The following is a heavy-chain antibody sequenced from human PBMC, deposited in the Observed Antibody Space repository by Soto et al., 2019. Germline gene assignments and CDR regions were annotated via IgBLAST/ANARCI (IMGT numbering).Heavy chain of an antibody. D-gene: IGHD2-2*01. Sequence: PSQTLSLTCAISGASVSSKSAAWNLIRQSPSRGLEWLGRTYYRSKWYNDYAVSVKSRITINPDTSKNQFSLQLNSVTPEDTAVYYCATFLSTTSPDVWGQGTTVTVSS. CDR1: GASVSSKSAA. CDR2: TYYRSKWYN. CDR3: ATFLSTTSPDV. J-gene: IGHJ6*02. V-gene: IGHV6-1*01.